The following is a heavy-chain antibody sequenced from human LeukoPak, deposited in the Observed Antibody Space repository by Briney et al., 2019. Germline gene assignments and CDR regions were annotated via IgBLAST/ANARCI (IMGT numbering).Heavy chain of an antibody. Sequence: ASVELSCKASGYTFTSYGNRGVPQHPGQGLEGRIWISAQNGNTNYTQKLQAGVTMTKDTPTNTVHMELRSLSSDDTAVFHCARGRGARGYSYYTGQDNWFEPWGEGTLVTVSS. J-gene: IGHJ5*02. CDR2: ISAQNGNT. D-gene: IGHD5-18*01. CDR1: GYTFTSYG. V-gene: IGHV1-18*04. CDR3: ARGRGARGYSYYTGQDNWFEP.